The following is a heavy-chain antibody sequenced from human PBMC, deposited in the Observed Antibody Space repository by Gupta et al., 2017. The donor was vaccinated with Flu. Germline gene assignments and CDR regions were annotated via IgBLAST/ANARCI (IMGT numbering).Heavy chain of an antibody. V-gene: IGHV1-46*01. CDR1: YY. Sequence: YYIHWVRQAPGQGLEWMGIINPSGGSTTYAQKFQGRVTMTRDTSTSTVYMELSSLRSEDTAVYYCARGAVAGRRFDYWGLGTLVTVSS. CDR3: ARGAVAGRRFDY. CDR2: INPSGGST. D-gene: IGHD6-13*01. J-gene: IGHJ4*02.